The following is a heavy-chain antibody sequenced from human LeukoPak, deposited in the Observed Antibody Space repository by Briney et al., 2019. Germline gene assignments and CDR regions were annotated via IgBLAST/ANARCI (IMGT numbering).Heavy chain of an antibody. J-gene: IGHJ4*02. V-gene: IGHV4-4*07. Sequence: SKTLSLTCTVSGGSIGSYYWSWIRQPAGKGLEWIGRIYTSGGTVYNPSLKSRVTMSVDTSKNQFSLKLSSVTAADTAVYYCARGVFYYDTSGRGYYFDYWGQGTLVTVSS. CDR2: IYTSGGT. CDR3: ARGVFYYDTSGRGYYFDY. D-gene: IGHD3-22*01. CDR1: GGSIGSYY.